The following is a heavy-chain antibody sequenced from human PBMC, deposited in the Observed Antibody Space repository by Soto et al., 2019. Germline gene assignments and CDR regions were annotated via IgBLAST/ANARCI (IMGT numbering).Heavy chain of an antibody. Sequence: QAGGSLRLSCAASGFTFSSYGMHWVRQAPGKGLEWVAVISYDGSNKYYADSVKGRFTISRDNSKNTLYLQMNSLRAEDTAAYYCAKDYEILNGNYYGMDVWGQGTTVTVSS. V-gene: IGHV3-30*18. CDR3: AKDYEILNGNYYGMDV. CDR1: GFTFSSYG. D-gene: IGHD3-9*01. CDR2: ISYDGSNK. J-gene: IGHJ6*02.